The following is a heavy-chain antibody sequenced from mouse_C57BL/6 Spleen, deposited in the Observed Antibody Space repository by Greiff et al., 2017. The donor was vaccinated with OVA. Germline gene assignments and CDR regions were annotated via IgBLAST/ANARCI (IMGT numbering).Heavy chain of an antibody. CDR1: GYTFTSYW. J-gene: IGHJ4*01. Sequence: QVQLQQPGAELVKPGASVKLSCKASGYTFTSYWMNWVKQRPGQGLEWIGMIHPNSGSTNYNEKFKGKATLTVDKSSSTAYMQLSSLTSEDSAVYDCAKGMDYWGQGTSVTVSS. CDR2: IHPNSGST. V-gene: IGHV1-64*01. CDR3: AKGMDY.